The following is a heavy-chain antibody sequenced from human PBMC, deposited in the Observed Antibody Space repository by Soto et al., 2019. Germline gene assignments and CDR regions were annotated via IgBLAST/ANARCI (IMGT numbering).Heavy chain of an antibody. D-gene: IGHD1-26*01. Sequence: SETLSLTCTVSGGSISSYYWSWIRQPPGKGLEWIGYIYYSGSTNYNPSLKSRVTISVDTSKNQFSLKLSSVTAADTAVYYCARDLVVGAAEYFDYWGQGTLVTVSS. V-gene: IGHV4-59*01. CDR1: GGSISSYY. CDR3: ARDLVVGAAEYFDY. CDR2: IYYSGST. J-gene: IGHJ4*02.